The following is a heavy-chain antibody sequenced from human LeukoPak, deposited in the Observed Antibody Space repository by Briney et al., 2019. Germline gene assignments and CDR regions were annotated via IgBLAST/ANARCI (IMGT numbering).Heavy chain of an antibody. V-gene: IGHV1-2*06. D-gene: IGHD1-26*01. CDR2: INPNNGAT. J-gene: IGHJ4*02. Sequence: DSVKVSCKASGYTFTGYYMHWVRQAPGQGLEWMGRINPNNGATNYAQKLQGRVTITGDTSISTAYMELSSLRSDDTAVYYCTRESGSYHGNDYWGQGTLVTVSS. CDR3: TRESGSYHGNDY. CDR1: GYTFTGYY.